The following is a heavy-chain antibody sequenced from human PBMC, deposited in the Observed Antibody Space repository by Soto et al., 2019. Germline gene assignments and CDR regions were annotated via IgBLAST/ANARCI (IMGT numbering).Heavy chain of an antibody. Sequence: EVQLVETGGGLIQPGGSLRLSCAASGFTVSSNYMSWVRQAPGKGLEWVSVIYSGGSTYYADSVKGRFTISRDNSKNTPYMQMNSLRADDTALYYWARAKTTYYYGMDVWGQGTTVTVSS. D-gene: IGHD4-17*01. J-gene: IGHJ6*02. CDR1: GFTVSSNY. CDR3: ARAKTTYYYGMDV. V-gene: IGHV3-53*02. CDR2: IYSGGST.